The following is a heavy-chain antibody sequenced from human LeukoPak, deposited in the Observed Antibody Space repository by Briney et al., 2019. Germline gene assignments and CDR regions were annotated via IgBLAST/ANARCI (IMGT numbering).Heavy chain of an antibody. J-gene: IGHJ5*02. V-gene: IGHV1-2*02. CDR2: INPNSGDT. CDR3: ARDYYDSTPYNWFDP. Sequence: ASVKVSCKASGYTLTGYYMHWLRQAPGQGLEWMGWINPNSGDTGYAQKFQGRVTMTRDTSISTAYMELSRLRSDDTAVYYCARDYYDSTPYNWFDPWGQGTLVTVSS. D-gene: IGHD3-22*01. CDR1: GYTLTGYY.